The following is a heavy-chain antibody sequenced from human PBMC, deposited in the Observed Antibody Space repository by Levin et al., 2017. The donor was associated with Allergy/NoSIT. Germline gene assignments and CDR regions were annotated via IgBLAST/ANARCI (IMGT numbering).Heavy chain of an antibody. CDR1: GFTFSTYT. Sequence: GESLKISCSASGFTFSTYTIHWVRQAPGKRLEYVSAISSDGSTTYYADSVKGRFTISRDNSKNTLYLQMSSLRAEDTAVYYCVKEALIYSSSWLRAFDYWGQGTLVTVSS. CDR2: ISSDGSTT. V-gene: IGHV3-64D*06. J-gene: IGHJ4*02. CDR3: VKEALIYSSSWLRAFDY. D-gene: IGHD6-13*01.